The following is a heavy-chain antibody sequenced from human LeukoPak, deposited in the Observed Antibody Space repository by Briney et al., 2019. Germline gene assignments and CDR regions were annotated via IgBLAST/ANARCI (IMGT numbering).Heavy chain of an antibody. D-gene: IGHD3-10*01. Sequence: GGSLRLSCAASGFTLNRYSMNWVRQAPGRGLEWISYISSSSSVLYYADSVKGRFTVSRDNARNSLYLQMNSLRDEDTAVYYCARDMSLLWFGDPFDYWGQGTLVTVSS. V-gene: IGHV3-48*02. CDR3: ARDMSLLWFGDPFDY. CDR2: ISSSSSVL. J-gene: IGHJ4*02. CDR1: GFTLNRYS.